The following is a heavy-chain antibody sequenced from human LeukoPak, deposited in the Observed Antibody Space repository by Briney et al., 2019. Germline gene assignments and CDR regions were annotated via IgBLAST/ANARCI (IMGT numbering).Heavy chain of an antibody. D-gene: IGHD2-2*01. CDR2: ISPYNGNT. J-gene: IGHJ6*02. Sequence: GASVKVSCKASGYTFTNYGISWVRQAPGQGLEWMGWISPYNGNTNYAQKLQGRVTMTTDTSTTTAYMELRSLRSDDTAVYYCARDLDIVVAATISRHYGLDVWGQGTTVIVSS. CDR1: GYTFTNYG. CDR3: ARDLDIVVAATISRHYGLDV. V-gene: IGHV1-18*01.